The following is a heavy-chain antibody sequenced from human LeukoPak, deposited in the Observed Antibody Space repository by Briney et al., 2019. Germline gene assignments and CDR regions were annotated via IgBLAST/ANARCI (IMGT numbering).Heavy chain of an antibody. CDR2: IGGGGGDI. Sequence: PGGSLRLSCAASGFTFSNYAMNWVRQAPGKGLEWVSTIGGGGGDIFYADSVKGHLTISRDNSKSTLYLQMNSLRAEDTAVYYCAKVVSSNYFDVGSNLTPYYYYGMDVWGQGTTVTVSS. J-gene: IGHJ6*02. V-gene: IGHV3-23*01. CDR1: GFTFSNYA. CDR3: AKVVSSNYFDVGSNLTPYYYYGMDV. D-gene: IGHD3-22*01.